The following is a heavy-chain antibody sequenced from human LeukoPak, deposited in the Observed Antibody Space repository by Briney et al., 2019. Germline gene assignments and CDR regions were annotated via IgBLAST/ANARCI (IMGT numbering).Heavy chain of an antibody. CDR2: IRYDGSNK. D-gene: IGHD2-15*01. V-gene: IGHV3-30*02. Sequence: GGSLRLSCAASGFTFSSYGMHWVRQAPGKGLEWVAFIRYDGSNKYYGDSVKGRFTISRDNSKNTLYLQMNSLRAEDTAVYYCAKDITASTPNAFDIWGQGTVVTVSS. J-gene: IGHJ3*02. CDR1: GFTFSSYG. CDR3: AKDITASTPNAFDI.